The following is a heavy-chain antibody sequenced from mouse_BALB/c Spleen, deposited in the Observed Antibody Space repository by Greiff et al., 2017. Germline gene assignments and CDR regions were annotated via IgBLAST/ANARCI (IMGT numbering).Heavy chain of an antibody. D-gene: IGHD1-2*01. CDR1: GFNTTDTY. CDR3: ARSGHVYGYGAY. Sequence: EVQLQQSGAELVKPGASVKLSCPASGFNTTDTYMHWVKQRPERGLEWIGRIDPANGNTKYDPKFQGKATITAYTSSNTAYLQLSSLTSEDTAVYYCARSGHVYGYGAYRGQGTLVTVSA. J-gene: IGHJ3*01. CDR2: IDPANGNT. V-gene: IGHV14-3*02.